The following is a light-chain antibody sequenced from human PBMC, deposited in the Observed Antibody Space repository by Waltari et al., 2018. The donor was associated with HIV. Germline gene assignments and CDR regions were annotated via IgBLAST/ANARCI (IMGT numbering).Light chain of an antibody. CDR1: QSLLYGSNQKTY. CDR3: QQYYTSPLT. Sequence: DIVMTQSPDSLAVSLGERATINCKASQSLLYGSNQKTYIAWYQQKGRQPPQLLSSWASHRESGGPDRFSGSGSGTNFTRTIITLQADDVAVYYCQQYYTSPLTFGGGTKVEIK. CDR2: WAS. J-gene: IGKJ4*01. V-gene: IGKV4-1*01.